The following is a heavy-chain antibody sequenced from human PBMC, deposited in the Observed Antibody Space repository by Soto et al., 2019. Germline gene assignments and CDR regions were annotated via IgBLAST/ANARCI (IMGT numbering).Heavy chain of an antibody. D-gene: IGHD5-18*01. J-gene: IGHJ4*02. CDR2: ISWNSGSI. CDR3: AKDTPGLLGY. Sequence: EVQLVESGGGLVQPGRSLRLSCAASGFTFDDYAMHWVRQAPGKGLEWVSGISWNSGSIGYADSVKGRFTISRDNAKNSLYLQMNSLRAEDTALYYCAKDTPGLLGYWGLGTLVTVSS. CDR1: GFTFDDYA. V-gene: IGHV3-9*01.